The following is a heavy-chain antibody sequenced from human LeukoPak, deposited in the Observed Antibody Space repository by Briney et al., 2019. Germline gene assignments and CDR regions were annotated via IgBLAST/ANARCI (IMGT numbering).Heavy chain of an antibody. J-gene: IGHJ4*02. CDR2: IHPGDSDT. V-gene: IGHV5-51*01. D-gene: IGHD5-18*01. Sequence: GESLKISCKGFGYNYTSYWIGWVRQIPGKGLEWMGIIHPGDSDTRYSPSFQGQVTISADKSITTDYLQWSSLKASDSAIYYCARSWMAGYGTVLDYWGQGTLVTVS. CDR3: ARSWMAGYGTVLDY. CDR1: GYNYTSYW.